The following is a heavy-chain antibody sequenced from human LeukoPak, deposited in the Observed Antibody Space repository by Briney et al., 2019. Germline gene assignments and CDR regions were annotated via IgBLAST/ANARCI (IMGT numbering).Heavy chain of an antibody. CDR1: GGSISSGGYY. V-gene: IGHV4-31*03. Sequence: SETLSLTCTVSGGSISSGGYYWGWLRQHPGKGLEWIGYIYYSGSTYYNPSLKSRVTISVDTSKNQFSLKLSSVTAADTAVCYCARDVGYCSSTSCRILDYWGQGTLVTVSS. D-gene: IGHD2-2*01. CDR3: ARDVGYCSSTSCRILDY. CDR2: IYYSGST. J-gene: IGHJ4*02.